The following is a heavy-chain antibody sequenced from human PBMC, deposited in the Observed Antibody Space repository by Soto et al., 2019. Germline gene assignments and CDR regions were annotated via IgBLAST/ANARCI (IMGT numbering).Heavy chain of an antibody. CDR2: IYWDDDK. CDR1: GFSLSTRGVG. CDR3: AHWHYYDSSRAPTD. Sequence: QITLKESGPTLVKPTQTLTLTCTFSGFSLSTRGVGVGWIRQPPGKALEWLAVIYWDDDKRYSPSLNSRLTITKDTYKNQVVLTMTSMDPVDTGTYYCAHWHYYDSSRAPTDWGQGTLVTVSS. J-gene: IGHJ4*02. D-gene: IGHD3-22*01. V-gene: IGHV2-5*02.